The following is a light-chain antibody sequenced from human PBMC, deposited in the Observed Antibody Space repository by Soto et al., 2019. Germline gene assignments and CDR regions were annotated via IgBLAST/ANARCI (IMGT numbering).Light chain of an antibody. J-gene: IGLJ1*01. V-gene: IGLV2-23*02. CDR3: CSYAGSTIHYV. CDR2: EVT. CDR1: DVGGYNL. Sequence: QSVLTQPASVSGSPGQSITISCTGSDVGGYNLVSWYQQHPGKAPKLMIYEVTKRPSWVANRFSCSKSGNTASLTISGLQAEDEADDYYCSYAGSTIHYVFGTGTKVTVL.